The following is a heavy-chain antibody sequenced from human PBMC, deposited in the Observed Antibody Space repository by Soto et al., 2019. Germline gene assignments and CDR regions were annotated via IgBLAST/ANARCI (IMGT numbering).Heavy chain of an antibody. CDR1: GYTFTSYD. J-gene: IGHJ6*03. D-gene: IGHD6-13*01. CDR3: ARGLGSRIAAAVNYYYMDV. Sequence: ASVKVSCKASGYTFTSYDINWVRQATGQGLEWMGWMNPNSGNTGYAQKFQGRVTMTRNTSISTAYMELSSLRSEDTAVYYCARGLGSRIAAAVNYYYMDVWGKGTTVTVSS. CDR2: MNPNSGNT. V-gene: IGHV1-8*01.